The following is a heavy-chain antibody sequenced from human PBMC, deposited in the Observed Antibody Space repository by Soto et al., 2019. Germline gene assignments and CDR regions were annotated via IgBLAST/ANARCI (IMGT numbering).Heavy chain of an antibody. CDR3: ARLYYDSSGHDAFDI. Sequence: GGSLRLSCAASGFTFSSYWMSWVRQAPGKGLEWVANIKQDGSEKYYVDSVKGRFTISRDNAKNSLYLQMNSLRAEDTAVYYCARLYYDSSGHDAFDIWGQRTMVTVSS. D-gene: IGHD3-22*01. CDR2: IKQDGSEK. V-gene: IGHV3-7*01. CDR1: GFTFSSYW. J-gene: IGHJ3*02.